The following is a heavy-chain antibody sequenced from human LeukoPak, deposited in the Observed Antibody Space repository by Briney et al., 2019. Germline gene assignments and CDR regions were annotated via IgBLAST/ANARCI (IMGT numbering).Heavy chain of an antibody. J-gene: IGHJ3*02. CDR3: ARGPGAFDI. CDR2: INSDGSST. V-gene: IGHV3-74*01. CDR1: GFIFSSHW. D-gene: IGHD2-2*01. Sequence: GGSLRLSCVASGFIFSSHWMNWVRHPPGKWLVWVSRINSDGSSTSYADSVKVRFTISRDNAKNTLFLQMNSLRAEDTAVYYCARGPGAFDIWGQGTMVTVSS.